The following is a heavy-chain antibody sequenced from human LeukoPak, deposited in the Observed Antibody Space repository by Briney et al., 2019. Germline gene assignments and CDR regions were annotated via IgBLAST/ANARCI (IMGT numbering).Heavy chain of an antibody. Sequence: SETLSLTCTVSGDSISSYYWSWLRQPPGKGLEWIGYIYFSGITNYNPSLKSRVTISVDTSKNQFSLRLSSVTAADTAAYYCARLYCSDGSCYYLDYWGQGTLVTVSS. CDR3: ARLYCSDGSCYYLDY. CDR1: GDSISSYY. V-gene: IGHV4-59*01. J-gene: IGHJ4*02. CDR2: IYFSGIT. D-gene: IGHD2-15*01.